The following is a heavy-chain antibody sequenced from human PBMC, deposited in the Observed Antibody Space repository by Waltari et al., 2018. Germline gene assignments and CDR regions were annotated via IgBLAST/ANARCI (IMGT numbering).Heavy chain of an antibody. V-gene: IGHV3-7*01. D-gene: IGHD3-16*02. CDR2: IKQDGSEK. CDR3: ARDHFDDYVWGSYRGRNGFDY. Sequence: EVQLVESGGGLVQPGGSLRLSCAASGFTFSRYWMSWVRPAPGKGLEWVANIKQDGSEKYYVDSVKGRFTISRDNAKNSLYLQMNSLRAEDTAVYYCARDHFDDYVWGSYRGRNGFDYWGQGALVTVSS. J-gene: IGHJ4*02. CDR1: GFTFSRYW.